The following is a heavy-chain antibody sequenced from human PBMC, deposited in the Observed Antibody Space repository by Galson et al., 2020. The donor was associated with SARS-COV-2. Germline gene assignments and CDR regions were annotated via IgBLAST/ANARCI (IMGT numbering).Heavy chain of an antibody. CDR1: GGSISTYY. CDR2: LYNSGST. J-gene: IGHJ5*02. CDR3: ARADYGGNHIYL. D-gene: IGHD4-17*01. V-gene: IGHV4-59*01. Sequence: ASETLSLTCTVSGGSISTYYWTWIRQPPGKGLEWIGYLYNSGSTNYNPSLKSQVTISVDTSRNQFSLKLSSVTAADTAVYYCARADYGGNHIYLWGQGTLVSVSS.